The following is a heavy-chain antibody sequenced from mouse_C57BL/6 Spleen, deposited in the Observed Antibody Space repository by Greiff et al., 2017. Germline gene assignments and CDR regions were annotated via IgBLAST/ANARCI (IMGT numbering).Heavy chain of an antibody. CDR3: AGGPVRRGMDY. V-gene: IGHV1-50*01. CDR1: GYTFTSYW. Sequence: QVQLQQPGAELVKPGASVKLSCKASGYTFTSYWMQWVKQRPGQGLEWIGEIDPSDSYTNSNQKFKGKATLTVDTSSSTAYMQLSSLTSEDSAVYYCAGGPVRRGMDYWGQGTSVTVSS. J-gene: IGHJ4*01. D-gene: IGHD2-14*01. CDR2: IDPSDSYT.